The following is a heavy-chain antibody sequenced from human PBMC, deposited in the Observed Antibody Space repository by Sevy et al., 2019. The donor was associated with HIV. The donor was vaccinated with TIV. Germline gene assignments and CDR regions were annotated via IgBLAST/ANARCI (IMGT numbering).Heavy chain of an antibody. D-gene: IGHD3-10*01. Sequence: GGCLRLSCAASGFTFSSYSMNWVRQAPGKGLEWVSSISSSSSYIYYADSVKGRFTISRDNAKNSLYLQMNSLRAEDTAVYYCASLLITMVRGVISHYYYGMDVWGQGTTVTVSS. CDR1: GFTFSSYS. CDR3: ASLLITMVRGVISHYYYGMDV. V-gene: IGHV3-21*01. CDR2: ISSSSSYI. J-gene: IGHJ6*02.